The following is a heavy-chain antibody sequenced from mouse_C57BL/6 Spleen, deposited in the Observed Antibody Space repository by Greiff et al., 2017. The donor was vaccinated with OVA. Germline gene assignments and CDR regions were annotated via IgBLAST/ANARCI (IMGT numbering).Heavy chain of an antibody. V-gene: IGHV1-82*01. CDR3: ARPGGLRRYFDV. Sequence: VQLQQSGPELVKPGASVKISCKASGYAFSSSWMNWVKQRPGKGLEWIGRIYPGDGDTNYNGKFKGKATLTADKSSSTAYMQLSSLTSEDSAVYFCARPGGLRRYFDVWGTGTTVTVSS. CDR2: IYPGDGDT. D-gene: IGHD2-4*01. CDR1: GYAFSSSW. J-gene: IGHJ1*03.